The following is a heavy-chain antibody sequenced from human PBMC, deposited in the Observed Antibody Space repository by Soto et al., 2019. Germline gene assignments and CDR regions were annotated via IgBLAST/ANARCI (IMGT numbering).Heavy chain of an antibody. Sequence: LSLTCAVSGYSISSGYYWGWIRQPPGKGLEWIGSIYHSGSTYYNPSLKSRVTISVDTSKNQFSLKLSSVIAADTAVYYCARGGGYTAGWFDPWGQGTLVTVSS. CDR3: ARGGGYTAGWFDP. CDR1: GYSISSGYY. CDR2: IYHSGST. D-gene: IGHD6-13*01. V-gene: IGHV4-38-2*01. J-gene: IGHJ5*02.